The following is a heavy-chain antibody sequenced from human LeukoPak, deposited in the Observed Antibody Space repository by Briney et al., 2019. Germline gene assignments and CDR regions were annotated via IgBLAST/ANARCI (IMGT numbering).Heavy chain of an antibody. CDR2: INHSGST. V-gene: IGHV4-34*01. Sequence: SETLSLTCAVYGGSFSGYFWSWIRQPPGKGLEWIGEINHSGSTNYNPSLKSRVTMSVDTSKNQFSLKLSSVTAADTAVYYCAKSNYVWGSYRPRQSDAFDIWGQGTMVTVSS. CDR1: GGSFSGYF. J-gene: IGHJ3*02. D-gene: IGHD3-16*02. CDR3: AKSNYVWGSYRPRQSDAFDI.